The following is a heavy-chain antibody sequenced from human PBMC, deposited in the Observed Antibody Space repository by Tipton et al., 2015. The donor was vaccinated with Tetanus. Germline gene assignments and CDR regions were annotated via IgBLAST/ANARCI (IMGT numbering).Heavy chain of an antibody. CDR2: IYSGGST. CDR3: TKDVGIVLFDY. CDR1: GLTVSINS. Sequence: AVSGLTVSINSMSWVRQAPGKGLEWVSVIYSGGSTYYGDSVKGRFTISRDNSKNTMYLQMNSLRAEDTAVYYCTKDVGIVLFDYWGQGTLVTVSS. V-gene: IGHV3-53*01. D-gene: IGHD2-8*01. J-gene: IGHJ4*02.